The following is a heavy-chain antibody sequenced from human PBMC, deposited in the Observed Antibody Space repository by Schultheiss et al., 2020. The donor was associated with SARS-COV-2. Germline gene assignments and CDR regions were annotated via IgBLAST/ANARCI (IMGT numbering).Heavy chain of an antibody. V-gene: IGHV3-33*01. J-gene: IGHJ4*02. CDR1: GFTFSSYG. CDR2: IWYDGSNR. D-gene: IGHD1-26*01. Sequence: GGSLRLSCAASGFTFSSYGMHWVRQAPGKGLEWVAVIWYDGSNRYYADFVKGRFTISRDNSKNTLYLQMNSLRAEDTAVYYCARERGSRFDYWGQGTLVTVPQ. CDR3: ARERGSRFDY.